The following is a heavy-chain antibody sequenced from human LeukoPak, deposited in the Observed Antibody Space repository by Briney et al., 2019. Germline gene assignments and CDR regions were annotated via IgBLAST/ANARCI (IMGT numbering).Heavy chain of an antibody. CDR3: ARAPRVYQNWFDP. Sequence: SQTLSLTCTVSGGSISSGDYYWSRIPQPPGKGLEWIGYIYYSGSTYYNPSLKSRVTISVDTSKNQFSLKLSSVTAADTAVYYCARAPRVYQNWFDPWGQGTLVTVSS. V-gene: IGHV4-30-4*08. J-gene: IGHJ5*02. CDR2: IYYSGST. CDR1: GGSISSGDYY. D-gene: IGHD2-2*01.